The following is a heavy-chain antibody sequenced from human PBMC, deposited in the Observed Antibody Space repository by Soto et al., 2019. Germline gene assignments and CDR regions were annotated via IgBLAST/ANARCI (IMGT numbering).Heavy chain of an antibody. J-gene: IGHJ6*02. CDR3: AREKIPAPPGMDV. Sequence: GGSLRLSCAASGFTFDDYAMHWVRQAPGKGLEWVSGISWNSGSIGYADSVKGRFTISRDNAKNSLYLQMNSLRAEDTAVYYWAREKIPAPPGMDVGGQGTPVTVPS. CDR2: ISWNSGSI. D-gene: IGHD2-2*01. CDR1: GFTFDDYA. V-gene: IGHV3-9*01.